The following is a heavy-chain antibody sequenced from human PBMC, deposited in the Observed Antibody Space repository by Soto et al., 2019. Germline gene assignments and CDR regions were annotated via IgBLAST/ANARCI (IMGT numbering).Heavy chain of an antibody. CDR1: GFTFNNYA. J-gene: IGHJ6*02. V-gene: IGHV3-30*04. D-gene: IGHD4-17*01. Sequence: QVQLVESGGGVVQPGRSLRLSCGASGFTFNNYAMHWVRQAPGKGLEWVTVISSSGNTKYYEDSVKGRFTISRDNSTNTMYVEMNSLRTEDTAVYYCARSATANTVPESRYGMDVWGHGTTVTVSS. CDR2: ISSSGNTK. CDR3: ARSATANTVPESRYGMDV.